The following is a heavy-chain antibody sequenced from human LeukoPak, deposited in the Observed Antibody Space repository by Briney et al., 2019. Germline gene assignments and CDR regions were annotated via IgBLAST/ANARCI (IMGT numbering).Heavy chain of an antibody. J-gene: IGHJ5*02. CDR2: IYYSGST. V-gene: IGHV4-59*08. Sequence: SETLSLTCTVSGGSISSYYWSWIRQPPGKGLEWIGYIYYSGSTNYNPSLKSRVTISVDTSKNQFSLNLSSVTAADTAVYYCARQEIGLRSFDPWGQGTLVTVSS. CDR3: ARQEIGLRSFDP. D-gene: IGHD3/OR15-3a*01. CDR1: GGSISSYY.